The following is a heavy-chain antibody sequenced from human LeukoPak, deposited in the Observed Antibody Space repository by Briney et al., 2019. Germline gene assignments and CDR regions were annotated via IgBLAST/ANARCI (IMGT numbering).Heavy chain of an antibody. CDR3: ARVGNHDFWSGDSNYYYYMDV. V-gene: IGHV1-46*03. J-gene: IGHJ6*03. CDR1: GYTFTSYY. D-gene: IGHD3-3*01. CDR2: INPSGGST. Sequence: ASVKVSCKAYGYTFTSYYMHWVRQAPGQGLEWMGVINPSGGSTSYAQKFQGRVTMTRDTSTSTVYMELSSLRSEDRGVYYCARVGNHDFWSGDSNYYYYMDVWGKGTTVTVSS.